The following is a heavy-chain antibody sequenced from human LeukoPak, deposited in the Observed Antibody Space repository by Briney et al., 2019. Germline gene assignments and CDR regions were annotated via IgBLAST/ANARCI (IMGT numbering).Heavy chain of an antibody. D-gene: IGHD3-10*01. V-gene: IGHV3-48*03. CDR2: ISSSGSTI. CDR3: AREIWFGENYYYYGMDV. Sequence: PGGSLRLSCGASGFTFSSYEMNWVRQAPGKGLEWVSYISSSGSTIYYADSVKGRFTISRDNAKNSLYLQMNSLRAEDTAVYYCAREIWFGENYYYYGMDVWGKGTTVTVSS. CDR1: GFTFSSYE. J-gene: IGHJ6*04.